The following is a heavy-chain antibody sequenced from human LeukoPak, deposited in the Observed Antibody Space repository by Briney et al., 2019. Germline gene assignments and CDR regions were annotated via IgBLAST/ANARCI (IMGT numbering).Heavy chain of an antibody. Sequence: SETLSLTCTVSGGSISSYYWSWIRQPPGKGLEWIGYIYYSGSTNYNPSLKSRVTISVDTSKNQFSLKLSSVTAADTAVYYCARAPPENYDFWSGLGSDRDVWGKGTTVTVSS. CDR3: ARAPPENYDFWSGLGSDRDV. V-gene: IGHV4-59*01. CDR2: IYYSGST. D-gene: IGHD3-3*01. J-gene: IGHJ6*03. CDR1: GGSISSYY.